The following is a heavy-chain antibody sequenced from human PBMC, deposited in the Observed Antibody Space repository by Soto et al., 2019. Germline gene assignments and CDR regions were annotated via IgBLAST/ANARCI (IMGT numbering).Heavy chain of an antibody. V-gene: IGHV3-15*07. Sequence: EVQLVESGGGLVKPGGSLRLSCAASGFTFSNAWMNWVRQAPGKGLEWVGRIKSKTDGGTTDYAAPVKGRFTISRDDSKNTLYLQMNSLKTEDTAVYYCTTGHLASYDFWSGYYPPAGYWGQGTLVTVSS. CDR1: GFTFSNAW. CDR2: IKSKTDGGTT. D-gene: IGHD3-3*01. CDR3: TTGHLASYDFWSGYYPPAGY. J-gene: IGHJ4*02.